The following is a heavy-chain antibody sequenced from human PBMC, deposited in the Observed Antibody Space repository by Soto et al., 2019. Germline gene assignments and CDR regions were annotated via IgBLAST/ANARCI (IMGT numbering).Heavy chain of an antibody. D-gene: IGHD3-16*01. J-gene: IGHJ3*02. V-gene: IGHV4-59*01. CDR1: GGSISSYY. Sequence: SETLSLTCTVSGGSISSYYWSWIRQPPGKGLEWIGYIYYSGSTNYNPSLKSRVTISVDTSKNQFSLKLSSVTAADTAVYYCARGTVITFGGVTTWGAFDIWGQGTMVTV. CDR3: ARGTVITFGGVTTWGAFDI. CDR2: IYYSGST.